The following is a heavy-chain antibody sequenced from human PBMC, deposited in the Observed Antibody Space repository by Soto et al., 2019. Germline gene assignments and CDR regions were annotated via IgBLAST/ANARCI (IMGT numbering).Heavy chain of an antibody. CDR2: IYYSGST. CDR1: GGSVSSGSYY. J-gene: IGHJ5*02. Sequence: SETLSLTCTVSGGSVSSGSYYWSWIRQPPGKGLEWIGYIYYSGSTNYNPSLKSRVTISVDTSKNQFSLKLSSVTAADTAVYYCARCEVGSWYWQNWCDPWGQGTLVTVSS. D-gene: IGHD6-13*01. CDR3: ARCEVGSWYWQNWCDP. V-gene: IGHV4-61*01.